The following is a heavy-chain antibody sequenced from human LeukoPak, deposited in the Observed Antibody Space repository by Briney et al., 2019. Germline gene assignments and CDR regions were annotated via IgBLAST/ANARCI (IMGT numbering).Heavy chain of an antibody. CDR1: GGSISSYY. CDR3: ARHEGRYNWFDH. J-gene: IGHJ5*02. V-gene: IGHV4-59*08. Sequence: SETLSLTCTVSGGSISSYYWTWIRQPPGKGVEGIGYIYYSGSTNYNPSLKSRGTMSVDTSTNQFSLKLSSVTAADTAIYYCARHEGRYNWFDHWGQGTLVTVSS. CDR2: IYYSGST. D-gene: IGHD4-17*01.